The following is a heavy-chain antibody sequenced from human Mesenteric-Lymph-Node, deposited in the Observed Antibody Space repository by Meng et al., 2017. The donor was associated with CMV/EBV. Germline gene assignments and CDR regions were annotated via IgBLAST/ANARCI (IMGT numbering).Heavy chain of an antibody. CDR3: ARDLAFSITPRDDRGGVDY. CDR1: GGSISSSDYY. CDR2: VLHSGDT. V-gene: IGHV4-39*07. Sequence: SETLSLTCTVPGGSISSSDYYWGWIRQPPGKGLEWIASVLHSGDTYYNPSLKSRVTISIDTSKNRFSLKLSSVTAADTAVYYCARDLAFSITPRDDRGGVDYWGQGTLVTVSS. J-gene: IGHJ4*02. D-gene: IGHD6-6*01.